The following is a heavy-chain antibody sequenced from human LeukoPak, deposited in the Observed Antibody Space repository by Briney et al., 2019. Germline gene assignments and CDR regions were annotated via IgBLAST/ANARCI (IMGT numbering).Heavy chain of an antibody. V-gene: IGHV4-34*01. J-gene: IGHJ3*02. CDR3: AKSNGYGLVDI. D-gene: IGHD3-10*01. CDR1: GGSFSGYY. CDR2: IYHSGGT. Sequence: PSETLSLTCAVYGGSFSGYYWSWIRQPPGKGLEWIGSIYHSGGTYYSPSLTSRVTISLDTSRNQFSLKLNSVTAADTAVYYCAKSNGYGLVDIWGQGTMVTVSS.